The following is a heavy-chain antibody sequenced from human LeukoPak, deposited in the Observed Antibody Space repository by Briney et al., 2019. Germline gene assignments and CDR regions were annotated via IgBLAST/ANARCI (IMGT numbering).Heavy chain of an antibody. D-gene: IGHD5-12*01. J-gene: IGHJ4*02. CDR2: ISFNSDYI. CDR1: GFTFSAYR. V-gene: IGHV3-21*01. Sequence: PGGSLRLSCVVSGFTFSAYRMNWVRQAPGKGLEWVSSISFNSDYIYYADSVKGRFTISRDDAKNSLYLQMNSLRAEDTAVYYCAKDIVADYWGQGTLVTVSS. CDR3: AKDIVADY.